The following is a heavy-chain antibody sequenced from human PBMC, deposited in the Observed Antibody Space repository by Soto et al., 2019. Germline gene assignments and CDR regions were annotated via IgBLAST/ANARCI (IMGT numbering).Heavy chain of an antibody. Sequence: EVQLVESGGGLVQPGGSLKLSCAASGFTFSGSSVHWVRQASGKGLEWVGRIRNKVHSYATAYAVSVRGRFTISRDDSKNTTFLQMKSLNTEDTAVYYCISHSPEDMKRTWGQGTLVTVSS. V-gene: IGHV3-73*02. J-gene: IGHJ4*02. D-gene: IGHD2-15*01. CDR3: ISHSPEDMKRT. CDR1: GFTFSGSS. CDR2: IRNKVHSYAT.